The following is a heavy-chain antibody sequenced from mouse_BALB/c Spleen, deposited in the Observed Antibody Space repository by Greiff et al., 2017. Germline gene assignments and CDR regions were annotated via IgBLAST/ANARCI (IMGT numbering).Heavy chain of an antibody. CDR2: ISSGGST. D-gene: IGHD1-1*01. CDR3: ARENYGSRDAMDY. Sequence: EVQVVESGGGLVKPGGSLKLSCAASGFTFSSYAMSWVRQTPEKRLEWVASISSGGSTYYPDSVKGRFTISRDNARNILYLQMSSLRSEDTAMYYCARENYGSRDAMDYWGQGTSVTVSS. CDR1: GFTFSSYA. V-gene: IGHV5-6-5*01. J-gene: IGHJ4*01.